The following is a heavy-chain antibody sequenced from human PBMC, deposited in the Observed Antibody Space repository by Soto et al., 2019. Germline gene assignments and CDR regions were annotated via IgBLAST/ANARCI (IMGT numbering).Heavy chain of an antibody. Sequence: SETLSLTCAVYGGSFCGYYWSWIRQPPGKGLEWIGEINHSGSTNYNPSLKSRVTISVDTSKNQFSLKLSSVTAADTAVYYCAVPAAIIYGMDVWGQGTTVTVSS. CDR1: GGSFCGYY. D-gene: IGHD2-2*02. J-gene: IGHJ6*02. V-gene: IGHV4-34*01. CDR3: AVPAAIIYGMDV. CDR2: INHSGST.